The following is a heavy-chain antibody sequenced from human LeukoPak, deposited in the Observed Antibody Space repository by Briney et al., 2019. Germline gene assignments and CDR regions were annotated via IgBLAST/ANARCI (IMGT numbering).Heavy chain of an antibody. J-gene: IGHJ4*02. CDR3: ARDDYYDGGGYEV. Sequence: SAETLSLTCAVYGGSLRGYYWSWVRQPPGKGLEWIGEISHSGSTNYNPSLKSRVTISVDASKKQISLKLSSLTAADTAVYYCARDDYYDGGGYEVWGQGTLGTGSS. CDR2: ISHSGST. CDR1: GGSLRGYY. D-gene: IGHD3-22*01. V-gene: IGHV4-34*01.